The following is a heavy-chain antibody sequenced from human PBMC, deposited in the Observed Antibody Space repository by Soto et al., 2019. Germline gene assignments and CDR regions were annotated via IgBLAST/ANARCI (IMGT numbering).Heavy chain of an antibody. D-gene: IGHD3-16*02. V-gene: IGHV4-30-4*01. CDR2: IYYSGST. Sequence: QVQLQESGPGLVKPSQTLSLTCTVSGGSISSGDYYWSWIRQPPGKGLEWIGYIYYSGSTYYNPSLKSRVTISVDTSKNQFSLKLSSVTAADTAVYYCARGGDYVWGSYRYPNWFDPWGQGTLVTVSS. CDR3: ARGGDYVWGSYRYPNWFDP. CDR1: GGSISSGDYY. J-gene: IGHJ5*02.